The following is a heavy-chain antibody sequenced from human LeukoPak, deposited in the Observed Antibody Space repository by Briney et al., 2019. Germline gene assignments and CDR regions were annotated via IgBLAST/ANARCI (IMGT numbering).Heavy chain of an antibody. D-gene: IGHD2-15*01. CDR2: INHSGST. Sequence: PSETLSLTCAVYGGSFSGYYWSWIRQPPGKGLEWIGEINHSGSTNYNPSLKSRVTISVDTSKNQFSLKLSSVTAADTAVYYCARGVGWDYYYYYMDVWGKGTTVTVSS. J-gene: IGHJ6*03. CDR1: GGSFSGYY. CDR3: ARGVGWDYYYYYMDV. V-gene: IGHV4-34*01.